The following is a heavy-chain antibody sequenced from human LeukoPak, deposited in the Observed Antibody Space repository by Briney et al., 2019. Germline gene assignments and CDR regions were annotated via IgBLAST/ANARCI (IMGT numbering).Heavy chain of an antibody. CDR2: LIAIFGTA. CDR3: ARDTSSSFYWFDP. D-gene: IGHD6-6*01. V-gene: IGHV1-69*05. Sequence: SAKVSCKASGGTFSRSAISSVRPALGQGLEWMGRLIAIFGTANYAQKFQGRVTITTDETTSTAYMELSSLRSEDTAVYYCARDTSSSFYWFDPWGQGTLVTVSS. J-gene: IGHJ5*02. CDR1: GGTFSRSA.